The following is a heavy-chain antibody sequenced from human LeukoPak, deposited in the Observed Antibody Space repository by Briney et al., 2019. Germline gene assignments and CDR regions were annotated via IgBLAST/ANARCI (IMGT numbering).Heavy chain of an antibody. CDR2: ISSSGSTI. J-gene: IGHJ6*03. CDR1: GFTFSDYY. Sequence: PGGSLRLSCAASGFTFSDYYMSWIRQAPGKGLEWVSYISSSGSTIYYADSVKGRFTISRDNAKNSLYLQMNSLRAGDTAVYYCARTDIVLMVYASYYMDVWGKGTTVTVSS. D-gene: IGHD2-8*01. V-gene: IGHV3-11*04. CDR3: ARTDIVLMVYASYYMDV.